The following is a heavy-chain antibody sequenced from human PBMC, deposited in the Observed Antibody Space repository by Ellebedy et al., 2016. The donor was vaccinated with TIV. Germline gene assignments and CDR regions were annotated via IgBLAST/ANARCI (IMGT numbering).Heavy chain of an antibody. D-gene: IGHD6-19*01. CDR2: ISATGGTT. CDR3: AKEALAV. V-gene: IGHV3-23*01. Sequence: PGGSLRLSCAASGITFSTYTMDWVRQAPGKGLEWVSGISATGGTTFYADSVKGRFTISRDNSKNTVYLQMSSLRVDDTAMYYCAKEALAVWGQGTLVTFSS. CDR1: GITFSTYT. J-gene: IGHJ4*02.